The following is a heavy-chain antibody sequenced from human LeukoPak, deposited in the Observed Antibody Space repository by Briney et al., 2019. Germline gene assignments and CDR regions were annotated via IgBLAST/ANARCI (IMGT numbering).Heavy chain of an antibody. CDR3: AKAYGGNPEDY. J-gene: IGHJ4*02. CDR2: ITNGGSTI. Sequence: PGGSLRLSCAASGFTFSDYNMNWVRQAPGKGLEWVSYITNGGSTIHHADSVKGRFTISRDNAKKTLYLQMNSLRAEDTAVYYCAKAYGGNPEDYWGQGTLVTVSS. CDR1: GFTFSDYN. V-gene: IGHV3-11*01. D-gene: IGHD4-23*01.